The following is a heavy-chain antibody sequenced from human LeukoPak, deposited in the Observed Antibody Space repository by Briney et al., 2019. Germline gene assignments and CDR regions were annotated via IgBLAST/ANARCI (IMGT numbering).Heavy chain of an antibody. CDR3: TTAVIRGLNAFDI. D-gene: IGHD3-10*01. Sequence: GGSLRLSCAASGFTFSNVWMNWVRQAPGKGLEWVGRIKSKTDGGTTNYAAPVKGTFTISRDDSKNTLYLQMNSLKTEDTAVYYCTTAVIRGLNAFDIWGRGTMVTVSS. CDR2: IKSKTDGGTT. V-gene: IGHV3-15*01. J-gene: IGHJ3*02. CDR1: GFTFSNVW.